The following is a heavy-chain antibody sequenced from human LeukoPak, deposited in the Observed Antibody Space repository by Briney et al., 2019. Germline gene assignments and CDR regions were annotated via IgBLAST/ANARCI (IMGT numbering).Heavy chain of an antibody. CDR3: ARGRIMITFGGVIADLYYFDY. CDR1: GGSFSGYY. CDR2: INHSGST. J-gene: IGHJ4*02. V-gene: IGHV4-34*01. D-gene: IGHD3-16*02. Sequence: SETLSLTCAVYGGSFSGYYWSWIRQPPGKGLEWIGEINHSGSTNYNPSLKSRVTISVDTSKNQFSLKLSSVTAADTAVYYCARGRIMITFGGVIADLYYFDYWGLGTLVTVSS.